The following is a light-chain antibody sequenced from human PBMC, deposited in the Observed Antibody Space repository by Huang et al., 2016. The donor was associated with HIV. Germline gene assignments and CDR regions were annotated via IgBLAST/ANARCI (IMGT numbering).Light chain of an antibody. Sequence: EIVMTQSPGTLSVSPGERATLSCRASQGVANNVAWYKQKPGQTPRLLIHGASTRATGIPARFSGSASGTEFTLTISSLQTEDFAIYYCQQYNNWPPWTFGQGT. J-gene: IGKJ1*01. V-gene: IGKV3D-15*01. CDR2: GAS. CDR3: QQYNNWPPWT. CDR1: QGVANN.